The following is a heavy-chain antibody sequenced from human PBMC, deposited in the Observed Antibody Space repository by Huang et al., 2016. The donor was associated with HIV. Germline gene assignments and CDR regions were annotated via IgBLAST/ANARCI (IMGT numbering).Heavy chain of an antibody. D-gene: IGHD5-18*01. V-gene: IGHV1-18*01. CDR3: ARGGGIQLWLLGYYYMDV. CDR1: GYTFSSFG. J-gene: IGHJ6*03. Sequence: QVQLVQSGAEVKKPGASVKVSCKASGYTFSSFGISWVRQAPGQGLEWGGRISVYNGNTKFDQKFQGRLTMTTDTSTSTAYMELRSLRSDDTAVYYCARGGGIQLWLLGYYYMDVWGNGTTVTVSS. CDR2: ISVYNGNT.